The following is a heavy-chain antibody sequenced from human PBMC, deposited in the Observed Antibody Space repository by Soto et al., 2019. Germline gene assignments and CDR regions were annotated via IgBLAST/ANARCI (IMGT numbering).Heavy chain of an antibody. Sequence: EVQLVESGGGLVKPGGSLRLSCAASGFTFSSYSMNWVRQDPVKGLEWVSSISSNSSYIYYADSVKGRITISRDNAKNAVYRQMNSLRAEDTAVYYCAREGYDSSASHAFHIWGQGTMVTVST. J-gene: IGHJ3*02. CDR1: GFTFSSYS. D-gene: IGHD3-22*01. V-gene: IGHV3-21*01. CDR2: ISSNSSYI. CDR3: AREGYDSSASHAFHI.